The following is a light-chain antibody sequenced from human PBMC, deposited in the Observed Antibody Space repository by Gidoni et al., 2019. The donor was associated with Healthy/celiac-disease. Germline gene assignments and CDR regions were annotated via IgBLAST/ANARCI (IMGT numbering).Light chain of an antibody. Sequence: DIQMTQSPSTLSASVGDRVPITCRASQSSSSWLAWYQQKPGKAPKLLIYKASSLESGVPSRFSGSGSGTEFTLTISSLQPDDFATYYCQQDNSYPWTFGQGTKVEIK. CDR2: KAS. CDR3: QQDNSYPWT. CDR1: QSSSSW. V-gene: IGKV1-5*03. J-gene: IGKJ1*01.